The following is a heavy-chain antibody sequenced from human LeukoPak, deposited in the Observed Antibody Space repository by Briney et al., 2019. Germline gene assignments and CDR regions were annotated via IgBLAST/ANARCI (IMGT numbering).Heavy chain of an antibody. J-gene: IGHJ5*02. D-gene: IGHD3-3*01. CDR2: INPSGGST. V-gene: IGHV1-46*01. CDR3: ARAITIFGVVRPNWFDP. CDR1: GYTFTSYY. Sequence: ASVKVSCKASGYTFTSYYMHWVRQAPGQGLEWMGIINPSGGSTSYAQKFQGRVTMTRDTSTSTVYMELSSLRSEDTAVYYCARAITIFGVVRPNWFDPWGQGTLVTVSS.